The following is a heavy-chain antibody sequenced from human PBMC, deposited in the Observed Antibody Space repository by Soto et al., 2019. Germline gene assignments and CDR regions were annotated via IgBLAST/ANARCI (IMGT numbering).Heavy chain of an antibody. CDR2: LYDVDGT. J-gene: IGHJ3*02. CDR3: ATWHQREHAYDI. CDR1: GLTVSGQKY. Sequence: DVQLVESGGGLIQPGGSLRLSCTVFGLTVSGQKYLAWVRQAPGKGLEWASALYDVDGTYYADSVKGRFTTSGDSSKTSVYLQMNSLRPDDTAVYFCATWHQREHAYDIWGQGTAVTVSS. D-gene: IGHD1-1*01. V-gene: IGHV3-53*01.